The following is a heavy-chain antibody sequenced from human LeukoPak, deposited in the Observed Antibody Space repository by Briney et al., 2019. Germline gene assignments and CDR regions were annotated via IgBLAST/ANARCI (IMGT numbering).Heavy chain of an antibody. D-gene: IGHD6-6*01. CDR1: GYTFTGYY. Sequence: ASVKVSCKASGYTFTGYYMHWVRQAPGQGLEWMGWINPNSGGTNYAQKFQGRVTMTRDTSISTAYMELSRLRSDDTAAYYCARSIAARGWFDPWGQGTLVTVSS. J-gene: IGHJ5*02. V-gene: IGHV1-2*02. CDR2: INPNSGGT. CDR3: ARSIAARGWFDP.